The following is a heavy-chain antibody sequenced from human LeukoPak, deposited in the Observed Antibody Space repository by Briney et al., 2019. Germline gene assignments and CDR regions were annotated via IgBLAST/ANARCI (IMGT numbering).Heavy chain of an antibody. V-gene: IGHV1-69*13. D-gene: IGHD4-17*01. CDR3: ARQKDYGARD. J-gene: IGHJ4*02. CDR1: GYTFTSYG. Sequence: ASVKVSCKTSGYTFTSYGVSWVRQAPGQGLEWLGGIIPIFGTANYAQKFQGRGTITADESASTAYMELSSLRSEDTAVYYCARQKDYGARDWGQGTPVTVSS. CDR2: IIPIFGTA.